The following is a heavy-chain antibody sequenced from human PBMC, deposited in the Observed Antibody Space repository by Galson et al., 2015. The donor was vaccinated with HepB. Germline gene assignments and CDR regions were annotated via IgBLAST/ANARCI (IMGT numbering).Heavy chain of an antibody. CDR2: INSDGTST. CDR1: GFTLSNYW. V-gene: IGHV3-74*01. D-gene: IGHD3-22*01. Sequence: SLRLSCAASGFTLSNYWMHWVRQAPGKGLVWVSRINSDGTSTSYADSVKGRFIISRDNANNMLYLQMNSLTVEDTAVYYCTRVEVGAFGTFDFWGQGTLVTVSS. J-gene: IGHJ4*02. CDR3: TRVEVGAFGTFDF.